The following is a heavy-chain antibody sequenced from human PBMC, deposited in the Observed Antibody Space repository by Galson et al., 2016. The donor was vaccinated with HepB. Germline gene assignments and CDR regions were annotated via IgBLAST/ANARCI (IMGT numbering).Heavy chain of an antibody. CDR2: VIPILDAS. CDR1: GGTFSNFD. CDR3: AKEPGDFWYFDL. Sequence: SVKVSCKASGGTFSNFDFNWVRQAPGQGLEWMGKVIPILDASHYARKFQGRVTITADKSTTTVTMALSSLRSEDTAIYYCAKEPGDFWYFDLWGRGTLVTVSS. D-gene: IGHD2-2*01. V-gene: IGHV1-69*04. J-gene: IGHJ2*01.